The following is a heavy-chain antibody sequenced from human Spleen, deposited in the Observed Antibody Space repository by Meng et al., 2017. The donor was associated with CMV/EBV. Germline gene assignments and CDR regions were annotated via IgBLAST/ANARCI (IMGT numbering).Heavy chain of an antibody. V-gene: IGHV3-30*04. J-gene: IGHJ4*02. Sequence: GESLKISCAASGFTFSSFAMHRVRQAPGKGLAWVALISSDGSNTYYAVSVRGRFTISRDSSKNTLYLQMNSLRAEDTAVYYCARGSNYGFHWGQGTLVTVSS. CDR3: ARGSNYGFH. CDR1: GFTFSSFA. D-gene: IGHD3-10*01. CDR2: ISSDGSNT.